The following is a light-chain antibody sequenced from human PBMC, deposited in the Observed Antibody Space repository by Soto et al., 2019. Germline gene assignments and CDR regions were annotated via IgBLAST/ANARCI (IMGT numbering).Light chain of an antibody. CDR2: EVS. J-gene: IGLJ1*01. CDR3: SSYAGSNNYV. V-gene: IGLV2-8*01. CDR1: SSDVGGYNY. Sequence: QSVLTQPPSASGSPGQSVTISCTGTSSDVGGYNYVSWYQQHPGKAPKLMIYEVSKRPSGVPDRFSGSKSGNTASLTVSGLQAEDEADYYCSSYAGSNNYVFGTGTQQTVL.